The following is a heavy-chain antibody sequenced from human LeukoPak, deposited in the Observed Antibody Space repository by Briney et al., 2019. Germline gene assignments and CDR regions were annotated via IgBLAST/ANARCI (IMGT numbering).Heavy chain of an antibody. J-gene: IGHJ4*02. CDR3: ARESDSGKDFDC. V-gene: IGHV4-39*02. D-gene: IGHD1-26*01. CDR2: IYYSGST. CDR1: GGSISSSSYY. Sequence: PSETLSLTCTVSGGSISSSSYYWGWIRQPPGKGLEWIGSIYYSGSTYYNPSLRSRVSISVDTSKNQFSLKLSSVTAADTAVYYCARESDSGKDFDCWGQGTLVTVSS.